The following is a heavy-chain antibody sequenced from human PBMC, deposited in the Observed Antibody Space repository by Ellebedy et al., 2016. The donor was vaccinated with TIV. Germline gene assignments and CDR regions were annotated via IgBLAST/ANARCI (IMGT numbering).Heavy chain of an antibody. CDR3: AKELHMWGTIMIDC. CDR2: ISGSGDKT. J-gene: IGHJ4*02. V-gene: IGHV3-23*01. Sequence: GESLKISCAASGITFSSHAISWVRQTPGKGLEWVSAISGSGDKTYYTDSVKGRFTISRDNSRNTLYLQMNSLRAEDTAVYYCAKELHMWGTIMIDCWGPGTLVTVSS. D-gene: IGHD3-16*01. CDR1: GITFSSHA.